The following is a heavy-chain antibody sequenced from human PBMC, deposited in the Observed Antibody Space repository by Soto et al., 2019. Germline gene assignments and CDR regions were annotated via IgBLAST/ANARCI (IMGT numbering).Heavy chain of an antibody. CDR3: MKRGRNRWAFDF. V-gene: IGHV3-23*01. CDR1: GFILNNYA. Sequence: VQLLESGGDLVQPGGSLRLSCVASGFILNNYAMSWVRQAPGKGLEWVSRIGGPDGDSDCVAWYEAFVKGRFTISRDRSPSTIFLHMDNLPAEDSAIYYFMKRGRNRWAFDFWGPGTKVVVSS. J-gene: IGHJ3*01. D-gene: IGHD2-15*01. CDR2: IGGPDGDSDCVA.